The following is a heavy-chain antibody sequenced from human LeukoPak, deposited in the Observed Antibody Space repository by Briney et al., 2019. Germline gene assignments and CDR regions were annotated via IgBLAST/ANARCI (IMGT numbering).Heavy chain of an antibody. D-gene: IGHD1-26*01. CDR3: ARIVGAPNWFDP. J-gene: IGHJ5*02. CDR1: GGSFSGYY. CDR2: INHSGST. Sequence: SETLSLTCAVYGGSFSGYYWSWIRQPPGKGLEWIGEINHSGSTYYNPSLKSQVTISVDTSKNQFSLKLSSVTAADTAVYYCARIVGAPNWFDPWGQGTLVTVSS. V-gene: IGHV4-34*01.